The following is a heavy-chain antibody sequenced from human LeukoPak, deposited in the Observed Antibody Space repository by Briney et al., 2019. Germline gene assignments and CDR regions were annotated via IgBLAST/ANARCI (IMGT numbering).Heavy chain of an antibody. CDR1: GFIFDDYA. D-gene: IGHD1-26*01. Sequence: PGGSLRLSCAASGFIFDDYAMHWVRQAPGKGLEWVSGISRNSGGIGYADSVKGRFTISRDNSKNTLYLQMNSLRAEDTAVYYCAKDRWELPIRYYFDYWGQGTLVTVSS. V-gene: IGHV3-9*01. CDR3: AKDRWELPIRYYFDY. CDR2: ISRNSGGI. J-gene: IGHJ4*02.